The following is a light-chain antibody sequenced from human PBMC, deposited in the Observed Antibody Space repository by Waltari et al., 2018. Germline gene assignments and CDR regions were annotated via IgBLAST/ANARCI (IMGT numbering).Light chain of an antibody. CDR3: QQRDSWPLT. CDR2: DVS. V-gene: IGKV3-11*01. CDR1: QNVGSQ. J-gene: IGKJ4*01. Sequence: LVFTQSPATLSVSPGARAALSCKASQNVGSQLGWYQQRPGQAPRLLIDDVSNRASGVPARFSGSGSGTDFTLTISSLEPEDVAVYYCQQRDSWPLTFGGGTKVEIK.